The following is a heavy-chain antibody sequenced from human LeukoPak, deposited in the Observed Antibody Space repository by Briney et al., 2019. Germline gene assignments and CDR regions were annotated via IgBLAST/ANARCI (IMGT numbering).Heavy chain of an antibody. Sequence: SVTVSCKASGGTFSSYAISWVRQAPGQGLEWMGGIIPIFGTANYAQKFQGRVTITADKSTSTAYMELSSLRSEDTAVYYCARSNAGYGDYYFDYWGQGTLVTVSS. CDR3: ARSNAGYGDYYFDY. J-gene: IGHJ4*02. CDR1: GGTFSSYA. D-gene: IGHD4-17*01. V-gene: IGHV1-69*06. CDR2: IIPIFGTA.